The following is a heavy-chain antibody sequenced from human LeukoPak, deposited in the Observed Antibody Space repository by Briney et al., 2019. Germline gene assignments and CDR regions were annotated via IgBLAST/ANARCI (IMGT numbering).Heavy chain of an antibody. CDR3: ARLGTGYESSGYSIGWFDP. Sequence: SETLSLTCTVSGGSISISTYYWGRIRQPPGQGLEWIGNIDCSGSNYYNPSLKSRVTISVDTSKNQFSLRLSSVTAADTAVYYCARLGTGYESSGYSIGWFDPWGQGTLVTVSS. D-gene: IGHD3-22*01. J-gene: IGHJ5*02. CDR2: IDCSGSN. V-gene: IGHV4-39*01. CDR1: GGSISISTYY.